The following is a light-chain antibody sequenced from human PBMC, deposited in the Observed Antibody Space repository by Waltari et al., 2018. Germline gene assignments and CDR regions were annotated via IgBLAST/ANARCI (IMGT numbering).Light chain of an antibody. CDR2: TNA. V-gene: IGLV1-44*01. CDR3: AAWDDSLNGQV. Sequence: QSVLTQPPSASGTPGQRVTISCSGSSSNIGSNTVNWYQQFPGTSPRLLFYTNAQRPTGVPDRVSASRSGTSASLAISGLRSEDEADYYCAAWDDSLNGQVFGGGTKLTVL. J-gene: IGLJ3*02. CDR1: SSNIGSNT.